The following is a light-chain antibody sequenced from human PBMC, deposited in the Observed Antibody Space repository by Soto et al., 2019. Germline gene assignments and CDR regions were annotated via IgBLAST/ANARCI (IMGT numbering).Light chain of an antibody. Sequence: EIVLTQSPGTLSLSPGERATLSCRASQSVSSGYLAWYQQKPGPGQAPRLLTYGASRRATCIPDRFSGSGVGTDFTLSIRRLEPEDFAVYYCHQYGRSHPFRVTFGQGTKLEIK. CDR1: QSVSSGY. CDR3: HQYGRSHPFRVT. V-gene: IGKV3-20*01. J-gene: IGKJ2*01. CDR2: GAS.